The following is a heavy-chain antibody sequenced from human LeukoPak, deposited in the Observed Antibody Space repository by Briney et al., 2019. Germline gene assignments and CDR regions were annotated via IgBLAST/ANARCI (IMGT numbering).Heavy chain of an antibody. Sequence: SETLSLTCSVSGGSISRCYWSWIRQAAGKGLEWIGRMYISGSPNHNPSLKSRVTMSVDTSKNQFSLKVGSVTAADTAIYYCARETQDYYYMDVWGKGTTVTVSS. J-gene: IGHJ6*03. CDR2: MYISGSP. V-gene: IGHV4-4*07. CDR3: ARETQDYYYMDV. CDR1: GGSISRCY.